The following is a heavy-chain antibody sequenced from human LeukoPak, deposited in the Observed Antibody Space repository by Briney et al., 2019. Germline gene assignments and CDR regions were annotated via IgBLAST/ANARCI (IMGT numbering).Heavy chain of an antibody. Sequence: SETLSLTCTVSGGSISSYYWSWIRQPAGKGLEWIGRIYTSGSTNYNPSLKSRVTMSVDTSKNQFSLKLSSVTAADTAVYYCARGVSARGDYYYYMDVWGKGNTVTVSS. D-gene: IGHD6-6*01. CDR2: IYTSGST. CDR1: GGSISSYY. V-gene: IGHV4-4*07. CDR3: ARGVSARGDYYYYMDV. J-gene: IGHJ6*03.